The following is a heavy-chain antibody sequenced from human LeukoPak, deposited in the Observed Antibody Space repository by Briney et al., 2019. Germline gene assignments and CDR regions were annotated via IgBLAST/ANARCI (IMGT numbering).Heavy chain of an antibody. J-gene: IGHJ4*02. CDR2: ISGSGGST. D-gene: IGHD2-2*01. V-gene: IGHV3-23*01. Sequence: GGSLRLSCAASGFTFSSYAMSWVRQAPGKGLEWVSAISGSGGSTYYADSVKGRFTISRDNSKNTLYLRMNSLRAEDTAVYYCAKDSLRYCSSTSCYADYWGQGTLVTVSS. CDR3: AKDSLRYCSSTSCYADY. CDR1: GFTFSSYA.